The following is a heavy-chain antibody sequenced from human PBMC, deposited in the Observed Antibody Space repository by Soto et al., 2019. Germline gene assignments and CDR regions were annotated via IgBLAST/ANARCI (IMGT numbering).Heavy chain of an antibody. J-gene: IGHJ3*02. CDR3: ARDQVVAANRDAFDI. CDR2: ISSSSSYI. Sequence: EVQLVESGGGLVKPGGSLRLSCAASGFTFSSYSMNCVRQAPGKGLEWVSSISSSSSYIYYADSVKGRFTISRDNAKNSLYLQMNSLRAEDTAVYYCARDQVVAANRDAFDIWGQGTMVTVSS. V-gene: IGHV3-21*01. D-gene: IGHD2-15*01. CDR1: GFTFSSYS.